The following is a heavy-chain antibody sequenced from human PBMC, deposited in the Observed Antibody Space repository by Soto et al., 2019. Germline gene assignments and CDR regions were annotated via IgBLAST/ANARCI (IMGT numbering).Heavy chain of an antibody. CDR2: ISYDGSNK. D-gene: IGHD2-2*02. CDR3: AKSGNTGGAFDI. J-gene: IGHJ3*02. CDR1: GFTFSSYG. Sequence: ESGGGVVQPGRSLRLSCAASGFTFSSYGMHWVRQAPGKGLEWVAVISYDGSNKYYADSVKGRFTISRDNSKNTLYLQMNSLRAEDTAVYYCAKSGNTGGAFDIWGQGTMVTVSS. V-gene: IGHV3-30*18.